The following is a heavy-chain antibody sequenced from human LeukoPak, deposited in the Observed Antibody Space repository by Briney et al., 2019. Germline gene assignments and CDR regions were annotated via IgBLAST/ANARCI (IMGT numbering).Heavy chain of an antibody. V-gene: IGHV1-69*05. D-gene: IGHD3-9*01. CDR2: IIPIFGTA. CDR3: AREMTGPYPLYVYYYMDV. CDR1: GGTFSSYA. J-gene: IGHJ6*03. Sequence: ASVKVSCKASGGTFSSYAISWVRQAPGQGLEWMGGIIPIFGTANYAQKFQGRVTITTDESTSTAYMELSSLRSEDTAVYYCAREMTGPYPLYVYYYMDVWGKGTTVTVSS.